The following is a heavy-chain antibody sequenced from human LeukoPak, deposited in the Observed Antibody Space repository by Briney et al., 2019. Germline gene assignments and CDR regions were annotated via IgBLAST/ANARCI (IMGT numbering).Heavy chain of an antibody. D-gene: IGHD2-15*01. CDR1: RFGIGYNA. CDR3: AKRADGCSGVSCYYYYMDV. Sequence: RRALRLSVAASRFGIGYNAMKWVRQEQEKGLEWVSTISGVGDSTYYAESVKGRFTMSRDNSKNTVYLQMNSLRVEDTAIYYCAKRADGCSGVSCYYYYMDVWGKGTTVTVSS. CDR2: ISGVGDST. J-gene: IGHJ6*03. V-gene: IGHV3-23*01.